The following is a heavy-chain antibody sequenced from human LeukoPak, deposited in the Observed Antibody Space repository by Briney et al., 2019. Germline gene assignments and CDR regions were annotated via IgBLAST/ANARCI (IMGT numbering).Heavy chain of an antibody. Sequence: SETLSLTCTVSGGSISSYYWSWIRQPPGKGLEWIGYIYYSGSTNYNPSPKSRVTISVDTSKNQFSLKLSSVTAADTAVYYCARDHGIVGATGFGYWGQGTLVTVSS. CDR1: GGSISSYY. J-gene: IGHJ4*02. CDR2: IYYSGST. D-gene: IGHD1-26*01. CDR3: ARDHGIVGATGFGY. V-gene: IGHV4-59*01.